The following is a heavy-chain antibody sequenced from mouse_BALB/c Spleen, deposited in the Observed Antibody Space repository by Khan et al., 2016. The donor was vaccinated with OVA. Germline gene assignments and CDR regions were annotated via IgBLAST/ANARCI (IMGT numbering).Heavy chain of an antibody. V-gene: IGHV9-3-1*01. CDR3: ARFHGGY. CDR1: GYTFTNYV. CDR2: INTYTGEP. Sequence: QIQLVQSGPELKKPGETVKISCKASGYTFTNYVMNWVKQSPGKGLKWMGWINTYTGEPTYDDDFKGRFAFSLETSASTAFLQINGLKNEDTATYFCARFHGGYWGQGTTLTVSS. J-gene: IGHJ2*01.